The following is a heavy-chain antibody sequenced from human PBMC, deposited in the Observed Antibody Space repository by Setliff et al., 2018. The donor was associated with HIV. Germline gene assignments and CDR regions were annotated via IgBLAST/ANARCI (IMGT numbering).Heavy chain of an antibody. V-gene: IGHV4-38-2*01. CDR2: IFHSAAT. CDR1: GYSISSGYY. CDR3: ARRGAYGYDYFDY. J-gene: IGHJ4*02. D-gene: IGHD5-12*01. Sequence: SETLSLTCAVSGYSISSGYYWGWIRQPPGKGLEWIGSIFHSAATNYNPSLKSRVTIPIDTSKNQFSLKLTSVTAADTAVYYCARRGAYGYDYFDYWGPGILVTVSS.